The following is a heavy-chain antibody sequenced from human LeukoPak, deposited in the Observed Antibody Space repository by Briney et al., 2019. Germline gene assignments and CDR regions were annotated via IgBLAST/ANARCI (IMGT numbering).Heavy chain of an antibody. CDR2: TYYRSKWYN. V-gene: IGHV6-1*01. D-gene: IGHD2-15*01. CDR3: ARGGYWRDCSGGSCYSYDY. J-gene: IGHJ4*02. Sequence: SQTLSLTCAISGDSVSSNSAAWNWIRQSPSRGLEWLGRTYYRSKWYNDYAVSVKSRITINPDTSKNQFSLQLNSVTPEDTAVYYCARGGYWRDCSGGSCYSYDYWGQGTLVTVSS. CDR1: GDSVSSNSAA.